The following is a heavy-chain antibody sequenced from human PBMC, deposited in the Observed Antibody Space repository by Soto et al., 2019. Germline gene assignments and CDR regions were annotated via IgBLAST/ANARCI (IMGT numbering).Heavy chain of an antibody. CDR3: ARGRGGAGRDY. CDR1: GGSFRRYT. D-gene: IGHD6-19*01. CDR2: IIPILDVA. V-gene: IGHV1-69*02. Sequence: QVQLVQSGAEVKTPGSSVQVSCKASGGSFRRYTVGWVRQAPGQGREWMGRIIPILDVANCAPKFQDRVTITADKPTTTAYMEWTSLRSEDTAGEDCARGRGGAGRDYWGQGTLVTVSS. J-gene: IGHJ4*02.